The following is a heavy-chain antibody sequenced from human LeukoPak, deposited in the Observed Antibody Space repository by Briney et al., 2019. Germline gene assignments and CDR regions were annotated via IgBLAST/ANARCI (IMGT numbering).Heavy chain of an antibody. V-gene: IGHV3-53*01. CDR2: IYKDGKI. CDR1: GFTFSSTY. Sequence: GGSLRLSCAASGFTFSSTYMSWVRQAPGKGLEWVSVIYKDGKIYYIDSVKGRFTISRDTSKNTLYFQMNSLRVEDTAVYYCASRHCSGGDCYFAGADPFDHWGQGTLVTVSS. CDR3: ASRHCSGGDCYFAGADPFDH. J-gene: IGHJ4*02. D-gene: IGHD2-21*01.